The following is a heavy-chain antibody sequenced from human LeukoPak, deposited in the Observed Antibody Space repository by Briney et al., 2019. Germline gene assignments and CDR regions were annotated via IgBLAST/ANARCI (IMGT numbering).Heavy chain of an antibody. D-gene: IGHD4-17*01. CDR1: GFTFSSYG. Sequence: GGSLRLSRAASGFTFSSYGMSWVRQAPGKGLEWVSSLSGSGGDTYYADSVKGRFTISRDNSVNTLYLQMNSLRAEDTAVYYCAKARGTDYGDYVIFDWWGQGTLVTVSS. J-gene: IGHJ4*02. CDR3: AKARGTDYGDYVIFDW. V-gene: IGHV3-23*01. CDR2: LSGSGGDT.